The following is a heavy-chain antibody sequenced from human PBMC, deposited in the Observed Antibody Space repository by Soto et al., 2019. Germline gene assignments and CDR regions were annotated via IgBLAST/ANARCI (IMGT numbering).Heavy chain of an antibody. CDR2: TYFMSKWYN. V-gene: IGHV6-1*01. J-gene: IGHJ5*02. CDR3: AKGDNLGPKTGYAFDP. Sequence: PSQTLSLTCAISGDSVSSNTASWNWIRQSPSRGLEWLGRTYFMSKWYNDYAVSVKSRIIINPDTSNNQFSLQLNSVTPADTAVYFCAKGDNLGPKTGYAFDPWGQGIMVTVSS. D-gene: IGHD5-12*01. CDR1: GDSVSSNTAS.